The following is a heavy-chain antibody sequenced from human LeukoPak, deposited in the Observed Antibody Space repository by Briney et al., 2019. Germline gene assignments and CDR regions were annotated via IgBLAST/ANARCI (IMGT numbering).Heavy chain of an antibody. CDR1: GYTFTSYA. Sequence: GASVKVSCKASGYTFTSYAMHWVRQAPGQRLEWMGWINAGNGNTKYSQKFQGRVTITRDTSASTAYMELSSLRSEDTAVYYCARGGGSYRPFDYWGQGTLVTVSS. CDR3: ARGGGSYRPFDY. CDR2: INAGNGNT. V-gene: IGHV1-3*01. J-gene: IGHJ4*02. D-gene: IGHD1-26*01.